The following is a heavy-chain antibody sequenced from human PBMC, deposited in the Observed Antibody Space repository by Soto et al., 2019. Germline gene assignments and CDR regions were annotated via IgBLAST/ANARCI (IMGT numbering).Heavy chain of an antibody. CDR2: INHSGST. CDR1: GGSFSGYY. CDR3: ARNGMDV. J-gene: IGHJ6*02. Sequence: KTSETLSLTCAVYGGSFSGYYWSWIRQPPGKGLEWIGEINHSGSTNYNPSLKSRVTISVDTSKNQFSLRLSSVTAADTAVYYCARNGMDVWGQGTTVTVSS. V-gene: IGHV4-34*01.